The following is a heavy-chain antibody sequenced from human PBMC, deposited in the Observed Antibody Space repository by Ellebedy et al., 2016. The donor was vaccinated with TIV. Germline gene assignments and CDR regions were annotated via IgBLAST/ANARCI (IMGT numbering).Heavy chain of an antibody. D-gene: IGHD3-16*01. J-gene: IGHJ3*02. CDR1: GGSFSGYY. Sequence: SETLSLXCAVYGGSFSGYYWSWIRQPPGKGLEWIGYIYYSGSTYYNPSLKSRVTISIDTSESQFSLKLSSVTAADTAVYYCARDCTAPYVRAFDIWGQGTMVTVSS. CDR3: ARDCTAPYVRAFDI. CDR2: IYYSGST. V-gene: IGHV4-34*09.